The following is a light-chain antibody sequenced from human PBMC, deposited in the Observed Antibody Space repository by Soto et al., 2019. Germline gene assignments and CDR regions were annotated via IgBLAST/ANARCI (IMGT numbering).Light chain of an antibody. CDR3: QQSFSTLFT. J-gene: IGKJ3*01. V-gene: IGKV1-39*01. CDR1: QDIRND. Sequence: DIVTITCRASQDIRNDLGWYQQKPGNAPKLLIYAASSLQSGVPSRFSGSGSGTDFSLTINNLQPEDFATYYCQQSFSTLFTFGPGTKVDI. CDR2: AAS.